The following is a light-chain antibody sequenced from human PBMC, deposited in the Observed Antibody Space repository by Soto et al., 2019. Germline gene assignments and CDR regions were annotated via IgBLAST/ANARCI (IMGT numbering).Light chain of an antibody. J-gene: IGKJ3*01. Sequence: EIVLTQSPGTLSLSPGERATLSCRASQSVSSSYLAWYQQKPGQAPRLLIYGASSRATGIPDGFSGSGSGTDFTLTISRLEPEDFAVYYCQQYGSSPRFGPGTKVDIK. CDR3: QQYGSSPR. CDR1: QSVSSSY. V-gene: IGKV3-20*01. CDR2: GAS.